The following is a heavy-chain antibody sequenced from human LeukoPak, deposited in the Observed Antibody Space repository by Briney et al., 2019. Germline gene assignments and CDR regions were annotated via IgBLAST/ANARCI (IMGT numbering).Heavy chain of an antibody. CDR1: GFTFSSYS. Sequence: GGSLRLSCAVSGFTFSSYSMNWVRQAPGKGLEWVSSISSGSGYIYYADSVKGRFTISRDNAKNSLYLQMNSLRAEDTAVYYCARARYDGNSGYDCWGQGTLVTVSS. CDR3: ARARYDGNSGYDC. V-gene: IGHV3-21*01. D-gene: IGHD4-23*01. J-gene: IGHJ4*02. CDR2: ISSGSGYI.